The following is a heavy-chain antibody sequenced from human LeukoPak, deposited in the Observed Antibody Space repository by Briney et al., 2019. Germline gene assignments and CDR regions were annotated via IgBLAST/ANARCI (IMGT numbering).Heavy chain of an antibody. CDR3: ARWGGIVGATGGY. D-gene: IGHD1-26*01. Sequence: SVKVSCKASGGTFSSYAISWVRQAPGQGLEWTGGIIPIFGTANYAQRFQGRVTITADESTSTAYMELSSLRSEDTAVYYCARWGGIVGATGGYWGQGTLVTVSS. J-gene: IGHJ4*02. V-gene: IGHV1-69*13. CDR1: GGTFSSYA. CDR2: IIPIFGTA.